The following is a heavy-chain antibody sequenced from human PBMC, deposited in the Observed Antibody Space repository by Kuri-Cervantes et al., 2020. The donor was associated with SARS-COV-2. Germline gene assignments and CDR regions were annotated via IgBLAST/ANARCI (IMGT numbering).Heavy chain of an antibody. D-gene: IGHD2-8*01. CDR2: IYYSGST. J-gene: IGHJ4*02. CDR3: AREGLMGTMDY. V-gene: IGHV4-38-2*02. Sequence: SETLSLTCTVSGYSISSGYYWGWIRQPPGKGLEWIGYIYYSGSTNYNPSLKSRVTISVDTSKNQFSLKLSSVTAADTAVYYCAREGLMGTMDYWGQGTLVTVSS. CDR1: GYSISSGYY.